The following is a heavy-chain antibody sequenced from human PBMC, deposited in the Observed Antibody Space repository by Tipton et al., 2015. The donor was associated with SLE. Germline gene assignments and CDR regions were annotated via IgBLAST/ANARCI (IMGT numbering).Heavy chain of an antibody. J-gene: IGHJ6*02. CDR1: GGSISSYS. CDR2: IYTSGST. Sequence: TLSLTCTVSGGSISSYSWSWIRPPAGKGLEWIGRIYTSGSTNYNPSLKSRVTMSVDTSKNQFYLKLSSVPAADTAVYYCAREDEGYDTYYYYYGMDVWGQGTTVTVSS. V-gene: IGHV4-4*07. D-gene: IGHD5-12*01. CDR3: AREDEGYDTYYYYYGMDV.